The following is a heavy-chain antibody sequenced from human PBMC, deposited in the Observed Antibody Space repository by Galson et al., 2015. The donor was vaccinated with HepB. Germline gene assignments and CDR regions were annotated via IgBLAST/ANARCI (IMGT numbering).Heavy chain of an antibody. CDR2: ISTRGTTI. Sequence: SLRLSCAASGFSLSDFYMSWIRRVPGKGLEWISYISTRGTTIYYADSVKGRFTISRDNAKNSLFLQMNSLSAEDTAVYYCAREIEVGATPFDYWGQGTQVTVSS. D-gene: IGHD1-26*01. J-gene: IGHJ4*02. V-gene: IGHV3-11*01. CDR3: AREIEVGATPFDY. CDR1: GFSLSDFY.